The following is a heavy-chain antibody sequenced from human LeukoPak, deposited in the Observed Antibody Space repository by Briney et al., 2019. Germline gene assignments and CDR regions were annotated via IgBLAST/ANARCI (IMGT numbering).Heavy chain of an antibody. CDR2: IYHTGST. D-gene: IGHD5-12*01. CDR1: GDSISNVKW. Sequence: PSGTLSDTCAVSGDSISNVKWWSWVRQPPGKGLEWIGEIYHTGSTNYNPSLKSRVTISVDKSKNHLSLNLSSVTAADTAVYYCAREYLRGYAICDLWGRGTLVTVSS. V-gene: IGHV4-4*02. J-gene: IGHJ4*02. CDR3: AREYLRGYAICDL.